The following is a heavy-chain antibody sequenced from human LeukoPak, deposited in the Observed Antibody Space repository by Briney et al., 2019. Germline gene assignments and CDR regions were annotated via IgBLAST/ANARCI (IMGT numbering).Heavy chain of an antibody. J-gene: IGHJ6*03. Sequence: SVKVSCKASGGTFSSYAISWVRQAPGQGLEWMGRIIPIFGTANYAQKFQGRFTITTDESTSTAYMELSSLRSEDTAVYYCARVLTVTHYYYYMDVWGKGTTVTVSS. CDR2: IIPIFGTA. D-gene: IGHD4-17*01. CDR3: ARVLTVTHYYYYMDV. CDR1: GGTFSSYA. V-gene: IGHV1-69*05.